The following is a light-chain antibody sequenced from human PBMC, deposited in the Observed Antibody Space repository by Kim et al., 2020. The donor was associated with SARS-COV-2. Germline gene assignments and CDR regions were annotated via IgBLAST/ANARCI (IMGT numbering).Light chain of an antibody. V-gene: IGLV2-8*01. J-gene: IGLJ2*01. CDR1: SSDVLGYNY. CDR2: EVS. CDR3: SSYAGSNNLV. Sequence: GHSVTIACTGTSSDVLGYNYVSWYQQHPGKAPNLMIYEVSKRPSGVPDRFAGSKSGNSASMTVSGLQAEDEADYYCSSYAGSNNLVFGGGTQLTVL.